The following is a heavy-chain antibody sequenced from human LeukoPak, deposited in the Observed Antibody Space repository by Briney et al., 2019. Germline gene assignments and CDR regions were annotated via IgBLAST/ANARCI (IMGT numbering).Heavy chain of an antibody. CDR1: GYTFTGYC. D-gene: IGHD3-9*01. CDR3: ARYLELRHFDRLDQRPTQFDY. V-gene: IGHV1-2*02. J-gene: IGHJ4*01. Sequence: ASVKVSCKASGYTFTGYCMSWVRQAPGQGLEWMGWINDNSGGTNYAQKFKGRVTMTRDPALSTAHMELSRLRSDDAAVHYCARYLELRHFDRLDQRPTQFDYWGQGTLVPVSS. CDR2: INDNSGGT.